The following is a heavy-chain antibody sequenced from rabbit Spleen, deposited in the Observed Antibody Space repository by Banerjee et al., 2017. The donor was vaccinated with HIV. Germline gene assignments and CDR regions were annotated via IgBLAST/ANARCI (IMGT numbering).Heavy chain of an antibody. V-gene: IGHV1S40*01. CDR3: ARGSATMTMVITGYYLSL. CDR1: GLPFSSGCY. Sequence: QSLEESGGDLVKPGASLTLTCTASGLPFSSGCYMCWVRQAPGKGLEWLGCIYAASSGDTYYANWAKGRFTISKTSSTTVTLQLNSLTAADTATYFCARGSATMTMVITGYYLSLWGPGTLVT. CDR2: IYAASSGDT. J-gene: IGHJ4*01. D-gene: IGHD2-1*01.